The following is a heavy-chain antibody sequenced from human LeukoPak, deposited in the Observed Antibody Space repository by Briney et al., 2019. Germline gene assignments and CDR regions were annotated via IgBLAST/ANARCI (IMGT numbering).Heavy chain of an antibody. V-gene: IGHV3-33*01. Sequence: PGRSLRLSCAVSGFTFSNYDMHWVRQAPGKGLAWVAVIWYDGSNKYYADSVKGRFTISRDNSKNTLYLQMNTLRAEDTAVYYCARDPGGVVYFDYWGQGTLVTVSS. CDR2: IWYDGSNK. CDR1: GFTFSNYD. CDR3: ARDPGGVVYFDY. D-gene: IGHD2-8*01. J-gene: IGHJ4*02.